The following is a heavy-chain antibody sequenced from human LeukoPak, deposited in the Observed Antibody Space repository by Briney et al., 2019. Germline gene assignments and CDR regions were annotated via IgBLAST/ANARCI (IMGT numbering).Heavy chain of an antibody. CDR2: ISYDGSNK. CDR1: GFTFSRYG. V-gene: IGHV3-30*03. J-gene: IGHJ1*01. D-gene: IGHD2-2*02. CDR3: VLGYCSSTSCYTGYFQH. Sequence: GGSLRLSCAASGFTFSRYGMPWVRQAPGKGLEWVAVISYDGSNKYYADSVKGRFTISRDNAKNSLYLQMNSLRAEDTAVYYCVLGYCSSTSCYTGYFQHWGQGTLVTVSS.